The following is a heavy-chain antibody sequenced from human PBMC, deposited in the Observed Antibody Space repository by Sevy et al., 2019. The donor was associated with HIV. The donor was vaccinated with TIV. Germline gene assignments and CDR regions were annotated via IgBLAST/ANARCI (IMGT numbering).Heavy chain of an antibody. Sequence: ASVKVSCKASGYTFTSYGISWVRQAPGQGLEWMGWISAYNGNTNYAQKLQGRVTMTTDTSTSTAYMELRSLRSDDTAVYYCARDDYSWGSSSPAPDYWGQGTLVTVS. D-gene: IGHD3-16*01. CDR3: ARDDYSWGSSSPAPDY. J-gene: IGHJ4*02. V-gene: IGHV1-18*01. CDR2: ISAYNGNT. CDR1: GYTFTSYG.